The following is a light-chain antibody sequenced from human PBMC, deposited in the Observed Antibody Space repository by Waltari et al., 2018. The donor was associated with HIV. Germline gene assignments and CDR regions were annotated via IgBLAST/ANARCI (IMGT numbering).Light chain of an antibody. J-gene: IGKJ4*01. Sequence: EIVLTQSPGTLSLSPGERAALSCRASQIITSGYLAWYKQKPGQAPRLLIYGASSRATGIPDRFSGSGSGTDFTLTISRLQSEDFAVYYCQQYNDWPLTFGGGTKVEIK. V-gene: IGKV3-20*01. CDR3: QQYNDWPLT. CDR1: QIITSGY. CDR2: GAS.